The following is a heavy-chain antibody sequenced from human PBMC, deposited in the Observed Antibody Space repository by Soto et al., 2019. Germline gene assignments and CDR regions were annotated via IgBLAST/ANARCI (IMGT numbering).Heavy chain of an antibody. D-gene: IGHD3-3*01. CDR1: GGSINSYDYY. J-gene: IGHJ6*02. Sequence: QVQLQESGPRLAKPSQTLSLTCAVSGGSINSYDYYWRWIRQPPGKGLEWIGYILYTGSTFYNPSFKSRLTMAVDTSNNQSSLKLRSVTAADTAVYFCARVTESLGVYGMDVWGQGTTVTVSS. V-gene: IGHV4-30-4*01. CDR3: ARVTESLGVYGMDV. CDR2: ILYTGST.